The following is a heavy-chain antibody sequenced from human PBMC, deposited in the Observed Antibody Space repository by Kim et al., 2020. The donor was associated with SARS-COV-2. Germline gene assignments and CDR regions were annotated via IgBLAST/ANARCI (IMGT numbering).Heavy chain of an antibody. CDR3: ARGLDGVGARLLMYGMDV. V-gene: IGHV3-21*01. CDR2: ISSSSSYI. Sequence: GGSLRLSCVASGFSFSSYCMNWVRQPPGKGLEWVSSISSSSSYIYYADSVKGRFTISRDNAKNSLYLQMNSLRAEDTAVYFCARGLDGVGARLLMYGMDVWGQGTTVTVSS. J-gene: IGHJ6*02. D-gene: IGHD1-26*01. CDR1: GFSFSSYC.